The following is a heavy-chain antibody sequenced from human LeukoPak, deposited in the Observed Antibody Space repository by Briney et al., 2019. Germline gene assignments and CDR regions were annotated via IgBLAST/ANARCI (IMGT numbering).Heavy chain of an antibody. V-gene: IGHV1-46*01. Sequence: ASVKVSCKASGYTFTSYYMHWVGQAPGQGLEWMGIINPSGGSTSYAQKLHDRVTMTRDTSTRTVYMELSSLSSEDTAVYYCARDSRGTLPSPGMAGWGQRTTVTVSS. J-gene: IGHJ6*02. CDR2: INPSGGST. CDR3: ARDSRGTLPSPGMAG. D-gene: IGHD1-1*01. CDR1: GYTFTSYY.